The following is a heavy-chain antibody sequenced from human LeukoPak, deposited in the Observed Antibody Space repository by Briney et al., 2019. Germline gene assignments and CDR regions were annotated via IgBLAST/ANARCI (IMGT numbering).Heavy chain of an antibody. Sequence: PSETLSLTCAVYGGSFSGYYWSWIRQPPGKGLEWIGEINHSGSTNYNPSLKSRVTISVDTSKNQFSLKLSSVTAADTAVYYCARGRNVLRYNYAFDIWGQGTTVTVSS. D-gene: IGHD3-9*01. J-gene: IGHJ3*02. V-gene: IGHV4-34*01. CDR1: GGSFSGYY. CDR2: INHSGST. CDR3: ARGRNVLRYNYAFDI.